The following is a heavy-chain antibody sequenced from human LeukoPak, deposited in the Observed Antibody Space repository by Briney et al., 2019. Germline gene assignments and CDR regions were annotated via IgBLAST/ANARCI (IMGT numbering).Heavy chain of an antibody. CDR2: ISGSGGST. CDR3: AKGKVNHDGALDA. V-gene: IGHV3-23*01. Sequence: GGSLRLSCAASGFTFSSYAMSWVRQAPGKGLEWVSAISGSGGSTYYADSVKGQFTISRDNSKKTLYLQMNSLRAEDTAVYYCAKGKVNHDGALDAWGQGTLVTVSS. CDR1: GFTFSSYA. D-gene: IGHD2-21*01. J-gene: IGHJ3*01.